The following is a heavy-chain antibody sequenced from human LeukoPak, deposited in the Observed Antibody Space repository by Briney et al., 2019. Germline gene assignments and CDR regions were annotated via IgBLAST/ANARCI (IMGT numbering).Heavy chain of an antibody. J-gene: IGHJ6*02. CDR1: GGSISNYC. CDR3: ARTFQDDGSGYYYYYGMDV. CDR2: IYYRGSN. D-gene: IGHD3-22*01. V-gene: IGHV4-59*01. Sequence: ASETLSLTCPVSGGSISNYCCSWIRQPPGRGLEWLGYIYYRGSNNYNPSLRSRVTLSVDTSKNQFSLKLSSVTAADTAVYYCARTFQDDGSGYYYYYGMDVWGHGTTVTVSS.